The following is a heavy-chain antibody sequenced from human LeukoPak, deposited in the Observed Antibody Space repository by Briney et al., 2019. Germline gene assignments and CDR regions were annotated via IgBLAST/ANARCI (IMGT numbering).Heavy chain of an antibody. CDR2: ISVSGGST. D-gene: IGHD2-2*01. CDR3: AKDCSSTSCYHNY. CDR1: GFTFSSYA. J-gene: IGHJ4*02. Sequence: GGSLRLSCAASGFTFSSYAMSWVRQAPGKGLEWVSAISVSGGSTYSADSVKGRFTISRDNSKNTLYLQMNSLRAEDTAVYYCAKDCSSTSCYHNYWGQGTLVTVSS. V-gene: IGHV3-23*01.